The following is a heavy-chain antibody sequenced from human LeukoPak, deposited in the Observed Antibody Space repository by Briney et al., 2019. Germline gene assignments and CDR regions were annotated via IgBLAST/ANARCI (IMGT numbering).Heavy chain of an antibody. CDR3: ARGPRGDNWFDP. CDR2: INHSGST. V-gene: IGHV4-34*01. CDR1: GGSFSGYY. D-gene: IGHD3-16*01. Sequence: SETLSLTCAVYGGSFSGYYWSWIRQPPGKGLEWIGEINHSGSTNYNPSLKSRVTISVDTSKNQFSLKLSSVTAADTAVYYCARGPRGDNWFDPWGQGTLVTVSS. J-gene: IGHJ5*02.